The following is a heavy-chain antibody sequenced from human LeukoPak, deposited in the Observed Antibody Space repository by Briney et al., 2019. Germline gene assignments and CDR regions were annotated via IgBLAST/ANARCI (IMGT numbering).Heavy chain of an antibody. Sequence: ASVKVSCKASGYPFTSYGISWVRQAPGQGLESMGWFSGYNDNTNYAQKLQGRVTMTTDTSTSTAYMELRSLRSDDTAVYYCARDYRKVFGVIIIDGMDVWGQGTTVTVSS. CDR1: GYPFTSYG. D-gene: IGHD3-3*01. J-gene: IGHJ6*02. V-gene: IGHV1-18*01. CDR2: FSGYNDNT. CDR3: ARDYRKVFGVIIIDGMDV.